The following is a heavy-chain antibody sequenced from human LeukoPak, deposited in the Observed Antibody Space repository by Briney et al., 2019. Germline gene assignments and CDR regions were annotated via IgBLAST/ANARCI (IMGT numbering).Heavy chain of an antibody. CDR1: GYSISSGYY. CDR2: ISSRGDYT. D-gene: IGHD1-26*01. CDR3: ARGGIVGASTDK. Sequence: LSLTCTVSGYSISSGYYWGWIRQAPGKGLEWVSSISSRGDYTYYADSLKGRFTISRDNAKNSLYLQLNSLRVEDTALYYCARGGIVGASTDKWGQGTLVTVSS. J-gene: IGHJ4*02. V-gene: IGHV3-11*06.